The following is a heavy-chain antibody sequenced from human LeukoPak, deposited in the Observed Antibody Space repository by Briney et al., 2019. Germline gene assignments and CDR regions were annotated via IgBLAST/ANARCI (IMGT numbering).Heavy chain of an antibody. D-gene: IGHD6-13*01. J-gene: IGHJ4*02. CDR2: ISSSSSYI. V-gene: IGHV3-21*01. CDR3: AYSSSWFPYYFDY. CDR1: GFTFSSYS. Sequence: PGGSLRLSCAASGFTFSSYSMNWVRQAPGKGLEWVSSISSSSSYIYYADSVKGRFTISRDNAKNSLYLQMNSLRAEDTAVYYCAYSSSWFPYYFDYWGQGTLVTVSS.